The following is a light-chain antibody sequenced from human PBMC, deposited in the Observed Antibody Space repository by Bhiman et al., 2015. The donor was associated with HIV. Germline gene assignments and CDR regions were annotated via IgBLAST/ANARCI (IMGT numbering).Light chain of an antibody. V-gene: IGLV2-14*03. Sequence: QSALTQPASVCGSPGQSITISCTGTSSDIAAFNYVSWYQQHPGNAPKLMIYDVNDRPSGVSYRFSGSKSGNTASLTISGLQAEDEADYYCSSYTRSNTLVFGGGTKLTVL. CDR3: SSYTRSNTLV. CDR2: DVN. CDR1: SSDIAAFNY. J-gene: IGLJ2*01.